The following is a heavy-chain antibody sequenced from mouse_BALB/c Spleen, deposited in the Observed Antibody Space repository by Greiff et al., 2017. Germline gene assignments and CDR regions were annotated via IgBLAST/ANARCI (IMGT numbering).Heavy chain of an antibody. D-gene: IGHD2-10*02. J-gene: IGHJ4*01. CDR1: GFSLTSYG. V-gene: IGHV2-2*02. CDR2: IWSGGST. CDR3: ARGKYGNYDYAMDY. Sequence: QLQQSGPGLVQPSQSLSITCTVSGFSLTSYGVHWVRQSPGKGLEWLGVIWSGGSTDYNAAFISRLSISKDNSKSQVFFKMNSLQANDTAIYYCARGKYGNYDYAMDYWGQGTSVTVSS.